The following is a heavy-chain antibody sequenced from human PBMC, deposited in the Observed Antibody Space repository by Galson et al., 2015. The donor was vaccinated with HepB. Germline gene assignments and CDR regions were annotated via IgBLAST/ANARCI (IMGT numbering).Heavy chain of an antibody. CDR2: TGYSETHK. V-gene: IGHV3-21*01. CDR1: GFTFRTSG. Sequence: SLRLSCAASGFTFRTSGMTWVRQAPGKGLEWVAATGYSETHKHYADSVKGRFAISRDNAKNSVYLQMNSLRVEDTAVYYCARDASEWSRDYWGQGTLVAVSS. CDR3: ARDASEWSRDY. D-gene: IGHD3-3*01. J-gene: IGHJ4*02.